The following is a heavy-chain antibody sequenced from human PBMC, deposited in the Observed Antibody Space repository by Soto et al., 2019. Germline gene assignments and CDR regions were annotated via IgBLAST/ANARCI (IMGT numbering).Heavy chain of an antibody. Sequence: PGGSLRLSCAASGFTFSSYGMHWVRQAPGKGLEWVAVISYDGSNKYYADSVKGRFTISRDNSKNTLYLQMNSLRAEDTAVYYCAKDGYFIKLGAASSNRRTHYYYGMDVWGQGTTVTVSS. D-gene: IGHD7-27*01. CDR3: AKDGYFIKLGAASSNRRTHYYYGMDV. CDR2: ISYDGSNK. CDR1: GFTFSSYG. V-gene: IGHV3-30*18. J-gene: IGHJ6*02.